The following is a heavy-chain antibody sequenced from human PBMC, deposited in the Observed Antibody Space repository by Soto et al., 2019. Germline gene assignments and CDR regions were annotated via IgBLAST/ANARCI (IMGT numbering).Heavy chain of an antibody. CDR1: GGSFSGYY. J-gene: IGHJ6*03. Sequence: SETLSLTCAVYGGSFSGYYWSWIRQPPGKGLEWIGYIYYSGSTYYNPSLKSRVTISVDTSKNQFSLKLSSVTAADTAVYYCASLIVVVPAADYYYMDVWGKGTTVTVSS. D-gene: IGHD2-2*01. V-gene: IGHV4-34*09. CDR2: IYYSGST. CDR3: ASLIVVVPAADYYYMDV.